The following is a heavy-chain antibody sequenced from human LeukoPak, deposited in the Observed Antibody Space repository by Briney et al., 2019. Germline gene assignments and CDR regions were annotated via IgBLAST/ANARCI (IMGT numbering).Heavy chain of an antibody. CDR2: IYYSGST. Sequence: SETLSLTCTVSGGSISSYYWSWIRQPPGKGLAWIGYIYYSGSTDYNPSLESRVTISVETSKNQFSLKLSSVTAADTAVYYCARVTGYMIEDYFDYWGQGTLVTVSS. CDR3: ARVTGYMIEDYFDY. J-gene: IGHJ4*02. V-gene: IGHV4-59*01. D-gene: IGHD3-22*01. CDR1: GGSISSYY.